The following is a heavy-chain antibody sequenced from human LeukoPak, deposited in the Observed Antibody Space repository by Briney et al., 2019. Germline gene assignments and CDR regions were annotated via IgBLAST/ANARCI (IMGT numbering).Heavy chain of an antibody. V-gene: IGHV4-39*07. J-gene: IGHJ5*02. CDR3: ARESNYHGSGTGWFDP. Sequence: SETLSLTCTVSGGSNSSHSYHWGWIRQPPGKGLEWIGSIYYSGSTYYNPSLKSRVTISVDTSKNQFSLKLSSVTAADTAVYYCARESNYHGSGTGWFDPWGQGTLVTVSS. CDR1: GGSNSSHSYH. D-gene: IGHD3-10*01. CDR2: IYYSGST.